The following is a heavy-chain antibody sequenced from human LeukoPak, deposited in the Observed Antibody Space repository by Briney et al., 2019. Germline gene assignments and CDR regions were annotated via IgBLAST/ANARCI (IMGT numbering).Heavy chain of an antibody. CDR3: ARDFEAYFDY. CDR2: IITGSGNT. V-gene: IGHV1-3*04. D-gene: IGHD2/OR15-2a*01. J-gene: IGHJ4*02. Sequence: ASVKVSCKASGYTFNDYVMHWVRQAPGQRLEWMGWIITGSGNTHYSQKFQGRVTITRDTSAGTVYMELSSLRSEDTAEYYCARDFEAYFDYWGQGTLVTVSS. CDR1: GYTFNDYV.